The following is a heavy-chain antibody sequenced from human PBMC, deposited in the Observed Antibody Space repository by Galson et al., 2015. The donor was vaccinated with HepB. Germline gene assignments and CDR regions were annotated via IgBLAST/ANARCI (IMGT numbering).Heavy chain of an antibody. CDR3: ARLGCSGGSCYSVHPYYYYGMDV. V-gene: IGHV6-1*01. D-gene: IGHD2-15*01. Sequence: CAISGDSVSSNSAAWNWIRQSPSRGLEWLGRTYYRSKWYNDYAVSVKSRITINPDTSKNQFSLQLNSVTPEDTAVYYCARLGCSGGSCYSVHPYYYYGMDVWGQGTTVTVSS. CDR1: GDSVSSNSAA. CDR2: TYYRSKWYN. J-gene: IGHJ6*02.